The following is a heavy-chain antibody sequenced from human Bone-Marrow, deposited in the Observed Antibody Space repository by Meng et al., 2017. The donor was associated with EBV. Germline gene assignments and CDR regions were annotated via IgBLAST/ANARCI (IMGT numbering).Heavy chain of an antibody. Sequence: QVQLLGSGVGLVRPGGSLKLSCAASGFTFSDYYMSWIRQAPGKGLEWVSYISSSGSTIYYADSVKGRFTISRDNAKNSLYLQMNSLRAEDTAVYYCARSSGWGFFDYWGQGTLVTVSS. CDR1: GFTFSDYY. J-gene: IGHJ4*02. CDR3: ARSSGWGFFDY. V-gene: IGHV3-11*01. D-gene: IGHD6-19*01. CDR2: ISSSGSTI.